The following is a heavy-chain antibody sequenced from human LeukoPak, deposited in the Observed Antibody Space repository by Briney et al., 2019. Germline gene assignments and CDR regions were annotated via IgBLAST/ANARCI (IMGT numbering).Heavy chain of an antibody. V-gene: IGHV1-18*04. CDR3: AREATVTTAFDI. D-gene: IGHD4-17*01. CDR2: ISAYNGNT. CDR1: GYTFTGYY. Sequence: ASVKVSCKASGYTFTGYYMHWVRQAPGQGLEWMGWISAYNGNTNYAQKLQGRVTITADKSTSTAYMELSSLRSEDTAVYYCAREATVTTAFDIWGQGTMVTVSS. J-gene: IGHJ3*02.